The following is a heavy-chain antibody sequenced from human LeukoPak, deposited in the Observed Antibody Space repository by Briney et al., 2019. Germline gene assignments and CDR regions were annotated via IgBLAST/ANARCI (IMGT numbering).Heavy chain of an antibody. Sequence: SETLSLTCAVSGGSISSSNWWSWVRQPPGKGLEWIGEIYHSGSTDYTPSLKSRVTISVDKSKNQFSLKLSSVTAADTAVYYCAREGSGYPFDYWGQGTLVTVSS. D-gene: IGHD5-12*01. V-gene: IGHV4-4*02. CDR2: IYHSGST. CDR1: GGSISSSNW. CDR3: AREGSGYPFDY. J-gene: IGHJ4*02.